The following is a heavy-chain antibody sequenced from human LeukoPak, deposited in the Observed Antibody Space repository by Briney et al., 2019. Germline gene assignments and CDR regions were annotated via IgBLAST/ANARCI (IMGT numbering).Heavy chain of an antibody. D-gene: IGHD1-26*01. J-gene: IGHJ4*02. CDR2: IYYNGST. Sequence: PSETLSLTCAVYGGSFSGYYWSWIRQPPGKGLEWIGYIYYNGSTTYNPSLKSRVTISVDTSKNQFSLKLSSVTAADTAVYYCARERRSGSYYYFDYWGQGTLVTVSS. CDR1: GGSFSGYY. V-gene: IGHV4-59*01. CDR3: ARERRSGSYYYFDY.